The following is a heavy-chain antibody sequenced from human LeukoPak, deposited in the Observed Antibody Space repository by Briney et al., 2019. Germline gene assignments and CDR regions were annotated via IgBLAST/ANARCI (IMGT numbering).Heavy chain of an antibody. Sequence: GGSLRLSCVASGFTFSSHGMHWLRQAPGKGLEWVLRIIPCGHPTYYADSVRGLFTISRYNSRNTVYLQMNILRAQDSAVYYCAKDDRWLQFWCWGQGNLVTVSA. CDR3: AKDDRWLQFWC. J-gene: IGHJ4*02. CDR2: IIPCGHPT. D-gene: IGHD5-24*01. V-gene: IGHV3-23*01. CDR1: GFTFSSHG.